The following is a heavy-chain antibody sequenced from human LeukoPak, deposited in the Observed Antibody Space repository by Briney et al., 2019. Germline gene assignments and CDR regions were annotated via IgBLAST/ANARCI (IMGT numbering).Heavy chain of an antibody. CDR3: ARGGYYYDSSGYLGHDY. CDR1: GSTFSDYY. Sequence: GGSLRLSCAASGSTFSDYYMSWIRQAPGKGLEWVSYISSSGSTIYYADSVKGRFPISRDNAKNSLYLQMNSLRAEDTGVYYCARGGYYYDSSGYLGHDYWGQGTLVTVSS. CDR2: ISSSGSTI. D-gene: IGHD3-22*01. V-gene: IGHV3-11*04. J-gene: IGHJ4*02.